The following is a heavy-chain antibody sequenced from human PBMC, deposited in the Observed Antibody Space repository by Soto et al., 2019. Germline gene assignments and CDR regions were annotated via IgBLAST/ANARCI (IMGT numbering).Heavy chain of an antibody. CDR2: IYYSGST. V-gene: IGHV4-59*01. J-gene: IGHJ4*02. CDR1: GGSISSYY. CDR3: AGEPSI. Sequence: SETLSLTCTVSGGSISSYYWSWIRQPPGKGLEWIGYIYYSGSTNYNPSLKSRVTISVDTSKNQFSLKLSSVTAADTAVYYCAGEPSIWGQGTLVTVSS.